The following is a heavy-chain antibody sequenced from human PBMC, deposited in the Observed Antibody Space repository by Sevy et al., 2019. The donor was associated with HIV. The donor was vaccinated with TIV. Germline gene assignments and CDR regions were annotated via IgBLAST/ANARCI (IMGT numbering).Heavy chain of an antibody. CDR1: GFTFSSYS. Sequence: GGSLRLSCAASGFTFSSYSMNWVRQAPGKGLEWVSYISSTSNTIYYAGPVKGRFTISRDNAKTSLYLQMNSPRDEDTAVYYCARGILDDYVWGSYRFPNFDYWGQGTLVTVSS. CDR2: ISSTSNTI. D-gene: IGHD3-16*02. CDR3: ARGILDDYVWGSYRFPNFDY. J-gene: IGHJ4*02. V-gene: IGHV3-48*02.